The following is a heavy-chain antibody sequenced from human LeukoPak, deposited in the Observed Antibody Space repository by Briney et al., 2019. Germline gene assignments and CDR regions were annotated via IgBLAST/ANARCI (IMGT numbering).Heavy chain of an antibody. J-gene: IGHJ3*02. CDR1: GGSISSGGYS. CDR3: ARSYYYDSSGYQSDAFDI. D-gene: IGHD3-22*01. CDR2: IYHSRST. V-gene: IGHV4-30-2*01. Sequence: SQTLSLTCAVSGGSISSGGYSWSWIRQPPGKGLEWIGYIYHSRSTYYNPSLKSRVTISVDRSKNQFSLKLSSVTAADTAVYYCARSYYYDSSGYQSDAFDIWGQGTMVTVSS.